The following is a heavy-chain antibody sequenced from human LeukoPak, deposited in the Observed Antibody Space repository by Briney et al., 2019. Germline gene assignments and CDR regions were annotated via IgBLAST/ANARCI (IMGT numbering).Heavy chain of an antibody. CDR1: GGSISGYY. CDR2: IYHSGST. J-gene: IGHJ4*02. V-gene: IGHV4-59*12. Sequence: SETLSLTCTVSGGSISGYYWSWIRQPPGKGLEWIGYIYHSGSTYYNPSLKSRVTISVDRSKNQFSLKLSSVTAADTAVYYCAREKAAAGLPGYWGQGTLVTVSS. D-gene: IGHD6-13*01. CDR3: AREKAAAGLPGY.